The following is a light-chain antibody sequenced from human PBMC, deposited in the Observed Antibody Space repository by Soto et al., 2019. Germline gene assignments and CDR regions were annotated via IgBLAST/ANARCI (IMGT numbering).Light chain of an antibody. V-gene: IGKV1-39*01. CDR1: QGISTY. J-gene: IGKJ1*01. Sequence: IHMTQSPSSLSASVGYRVTITCRASQGISTYLNWYQQKPGKAPKLLIYAASSLQSGVPSRFSGSGSETDFTLTISSMQPEDFATYSCQHSTTWTFGQGTKVDIK. CDR2: AAS. CDR3: QHSTTWT.